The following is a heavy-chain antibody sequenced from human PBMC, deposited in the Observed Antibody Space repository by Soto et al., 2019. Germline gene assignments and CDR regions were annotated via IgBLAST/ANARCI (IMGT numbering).Heavy chain of an antibody. Sequence: GASVKVSCKASGGTFSSYAISWVRQAPGQGLGWMGGIIPIFGTANYAQKFQGRVTITADESTSTAYMELSSLRSEDTAVYYCASPGKDIVVVVAATKDYYYGMDVWGQGTTVTVSS. D-gene: IGHD2-15*01. V-gene: IGHV1-69*13. J-gene: IGHJ6*02. CDR2: IIPIFGTA. CDR1: GGTFSSYA. CDR3: ASPGKDIVVVVAATKDYYYGMDV.